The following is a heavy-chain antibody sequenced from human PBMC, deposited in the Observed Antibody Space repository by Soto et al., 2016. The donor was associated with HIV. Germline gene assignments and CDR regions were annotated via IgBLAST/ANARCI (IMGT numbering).Heavy chain of an antibody. CDR1: GYTFTGYY. Sequence: QVQLVQSGAEVKKPGASVKVSCKASGYTFTGYYMHWVRQAPGQGLEWMGWISVYNGNANYAQKVQGRVTMTTDTSTSTAYMELRSLRSDDTAVYYCARSQGAGMTMIVVASYGMDIWGQGTTVTV. CDR2: ISVYNGNA. D-gene: IGHD3-22*01. J-gene: IGHJ6*02. CDR3: ARSQGAGMTMIVVASYGMDI. V-gene: IGHV1-18*04.